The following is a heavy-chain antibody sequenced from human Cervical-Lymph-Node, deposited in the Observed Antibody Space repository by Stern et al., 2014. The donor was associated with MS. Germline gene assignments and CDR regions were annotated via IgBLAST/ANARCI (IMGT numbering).Heavy chain of an antibody. V-gene: IGHV3-53*01. CDR2: ITNVGST. CDR3: ARDTSSPERSDW. J-gene: IGHJ4*02. D-gene: IGHD1-1*01. CDR1: GFTVSRDY. Sequence: EVQLVESGGGVIQPGGSLRLSCTASGFTVSRDYMTWVRQAPRQGPEWVALITNVGSTFYTDSVKGRFTISRDDSKNTVYLHMTSLRAEDTAMYYCARDTSSPERSDWWGQGTLVTVSS.